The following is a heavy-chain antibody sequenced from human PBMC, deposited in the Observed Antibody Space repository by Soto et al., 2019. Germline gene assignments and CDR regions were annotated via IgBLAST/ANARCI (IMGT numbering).Heavy chain of an antibody. V-gene: IGHV3-23*01. CDR2: ITGSGGGT. Sequence: HPGGSLRLSCAASGFTFSSYAMSWVRQAPGRGLEWVSCITGSGGGTYYADSVKGRFTISRDNSKDTLFLQMNSLRAEDTAVYYCEKAARLVINWFDTWGQGTLVTVSS. CDR1: GFTFSSYA. J-gene: IGHJ5*02. CDR3: EKAARLVINWFDT. D-gene: IGHD2-21*01.